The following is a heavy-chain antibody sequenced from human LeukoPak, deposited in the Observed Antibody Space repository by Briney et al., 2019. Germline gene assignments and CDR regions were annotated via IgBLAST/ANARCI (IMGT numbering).Heavy chain of an antibody. CDR1: GGSISSHY. Sequence: SETLSLTCTVSGGSISSHYWSWIRQPPGKGLEWIGYVSDSGSTNYNPSLKSRVTISVDTSKNQFSLKLSSVTAADTAVYYCARRPGGIPYYFDYWGQGALVTVSS. J-gene: IGHJ4*02. V-gene: IGHV4-59*08. D-gene: IGHD3-16*01. CDR2: VSDSGST. CDR3: ARRPGGIPYYFDY.